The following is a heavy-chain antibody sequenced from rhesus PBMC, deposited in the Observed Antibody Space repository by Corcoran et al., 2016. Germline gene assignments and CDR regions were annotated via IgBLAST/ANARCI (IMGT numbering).Heavy chain of an antibody. V-gene: IGHV4-165*01. CDR3: ARDRKDSGSWLRFDV. CDR1: GGSFSGSY. J-gene: IGHJ5-1*01. D-gene: IGHD6-25*01. Sequence: QVQLQESGPGLGKPSETLSLTCAVSGGSFSGSYWGWIRQPPGKGLEWIGYISGSSGSTDYHPSLKSRVTISTDTSKNQFSLKLSSVTAADTAVYYCARDRKDSGSWLRFDVWGPGVMVTVSS. CDR2: ISGSSGST.